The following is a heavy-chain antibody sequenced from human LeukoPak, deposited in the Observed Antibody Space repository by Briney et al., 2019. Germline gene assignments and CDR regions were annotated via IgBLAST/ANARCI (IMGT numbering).Heavy chain of an antibody. CDR1: GGSFSGYY. D-gene: IGHD3-16*02. J-gene: IGHJ4*01. CDR3: TRITNDLVWRSYRSTPTYFDF. Sequence: SETLSLTCAVYGGSFSGYYWTWIRQSPGKGLEGIGEINHRGSSNYNPSLKSRVTISGDTAKNHFSLKLNSVTAADTAVYYCTRITNDLVWRSYRSTPTYFDFWGHGSLVIVSS. CDR2: INHRGSS. V-gene: IGHV4-34*01.